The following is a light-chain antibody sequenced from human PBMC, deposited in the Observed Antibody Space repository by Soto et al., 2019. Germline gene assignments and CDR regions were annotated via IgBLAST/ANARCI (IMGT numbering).Light chain of an antibody. CDR3: QTWGTGYQV. CDR2: LNSDGSH. J-gene: IGLJ3*02. CDR1: SGHSTYA. Sequence: QSVLTQSPSASASLGAPIKLTCTLSSGHSTYAVAWHQQHPEKGPRYLMKLNSDGSHFKGDGISDRFSGSSSGAERYLTISSIQSEDEADYYCQTWGTGYQVFGGGTKLTVL. V-gene: IGLV4-69*01.